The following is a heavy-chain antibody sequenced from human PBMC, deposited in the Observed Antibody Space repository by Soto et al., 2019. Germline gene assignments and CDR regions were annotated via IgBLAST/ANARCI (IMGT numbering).Heavy chain of an antibody. CDR3: ARGILRPNHYMDV. CDR2: IYDSGSA. Sequence: QVQLQESGPGLVKPSQTLSLTCIVSGDSISRGGYFWTWIRQYPGKGLEWIGYIYDSGSAFYNPSLKSRVTMSVDTSKNQFSLNLRSVTAADTAVFYCARGILRPNHYMDVWGKGTAVAVSS. J-gene: IGHJ6*03. CDR1: GDSISRGGYF. V-gene: IGHV4-31*03. D-gene: IGHD1-26*01.